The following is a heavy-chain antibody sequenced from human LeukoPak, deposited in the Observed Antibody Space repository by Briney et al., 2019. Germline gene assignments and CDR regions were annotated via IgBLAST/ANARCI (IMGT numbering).Heavy chain of an antibody. J-gene: IGHJ4*02. CDR3: AREVNWRFDY. CDR2: ISSNGGST. V-gene: IGHV3-64*01. Sequence: GGSLRLSCAASGFTFSSYWMHWVRQAPGKGLEYVSAISSNGGSTYYANSVKGRFTISRDNSKNTLYLQMGSLRGEDMAVYYCAREVNWRFDYWGQGTLVTVSS. D-gene: IGHD1-1*01. CDR1: GFTFSSYW.